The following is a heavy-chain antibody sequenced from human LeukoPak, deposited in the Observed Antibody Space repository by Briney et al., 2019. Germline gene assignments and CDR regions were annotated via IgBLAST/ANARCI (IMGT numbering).Heavy chain of an antibody. CDR3: AKDACTNGVCYTRIYYYYYMDV. D-gene: IGHD2-8*01. V-gene: IGHV3-30*02. Sequence: GGSLRLSCAASGVTFSSYGMHCVRQAPGKGLGWVAFIRYDGSNQYYADSVKGRFTISRDNSKNTLYLQMNSLRAEDTAVYYCAKDACTNGVCYTRIYYYYYMDVWGKGTTVTVSS. CDR2: IRYDGSNQ. J-gene: IGHJ6*03. CDR1: GVTFSSYG.